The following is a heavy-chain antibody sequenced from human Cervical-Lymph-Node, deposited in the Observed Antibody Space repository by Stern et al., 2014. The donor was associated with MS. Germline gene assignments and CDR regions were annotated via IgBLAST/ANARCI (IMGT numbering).Heavy chain of an antibody. CDR1: GFSLSNARMG. Sequence: QITLKESGPVLVKPTETLTLTCTVSGFSLSNARMGVSWIRQPPGKAMEWLGHIFSNDEKSYSTSLKSRLTISKDTSKSQVVLTMTNMDPVDTATYYCARIDFVAAAGAFDPWGQGTLVTVSS. CDR2: IFSNDEK. J-gene: IGHJ5*02. D-gene: IGHD6-13*01. CDR3: ARIDFVAAAGAFDP. V-gene: IGHV2-26*01.